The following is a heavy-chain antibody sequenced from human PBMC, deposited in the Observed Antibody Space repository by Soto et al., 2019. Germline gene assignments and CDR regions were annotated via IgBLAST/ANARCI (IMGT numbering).Heavy chain of an antibody. CDR1: GFTFSSYA. J-gene: IGHJ4*02. CDR3: ARDLFHYDILTGYPFDY. CDR2: ISYDGSNK. D-gene: IGHD3-9*01. V-gene: IGHV3-30-3*01. Sequence: QTGGSLRLSCAASGFTFSSYAMHWVRQAPGKGLEWVAVISYDGSNKYYADSVKGRFTISRDNSKNTLYLQMNSLRAEDTAVYYCARDLFHYDILTGYPFDYWGQGTLVTVSS.